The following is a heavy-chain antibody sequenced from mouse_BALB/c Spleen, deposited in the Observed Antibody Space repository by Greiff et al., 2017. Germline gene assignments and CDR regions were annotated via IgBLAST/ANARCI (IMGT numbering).Heavy chain of an antibody. CDR1: GFTFSSFG. V-gene: IGHV5-17*02. CDR3: AGYRGWYVDD. J-gene: IGHJ1*01. CDR2: ISSGSSTI. Sequence: EVQLMESGGGLVQPGGSRKLSCAASGFTFSSFGMHWVRQAPEKGLEWVAYISSGSSTIYYADTVKGRFTISRDNPKNTLFLQMTRLRSEDTAMYYCAGYRGWYVDDWGAGTTVTVSS. D-gene: IGHD2-12*01.